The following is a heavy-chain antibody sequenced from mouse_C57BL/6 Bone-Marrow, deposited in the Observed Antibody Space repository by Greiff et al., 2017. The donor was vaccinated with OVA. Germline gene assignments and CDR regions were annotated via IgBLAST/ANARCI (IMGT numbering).Heavy chain of an antibody. Sequence: VKLQQPGAELVRPGTSVKLSCKASGYTFTNYWMHWVKQRPGQGLEWIGVIAPSDSYINYNQKFKGRATLTVDTSSSTAYMHLSSPTSEDSAVYYCAHYGSRLYLHYWGQGTSLTVSS. CDR2: IAPSDSYI. V-gene: IGHV1-59*01. J-gene: IGHJ2*02. D-gene: IGHD1-1*01. CDR1: GYTFTNYW. CDR3: AHYGSRLYLHY.